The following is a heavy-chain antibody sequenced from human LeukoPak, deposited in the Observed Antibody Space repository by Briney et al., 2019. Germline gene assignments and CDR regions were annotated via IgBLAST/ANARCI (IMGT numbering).Heavy chain of an antibody. CDR3: ARGGLRNTMVRGVIGYFDY. Sequence: ASVKVSCKASGYTFTSYDINWVRQATGQGLEWMGWMNPNSGNAGYAQKFQGRVTMTRNTSISTAYMELSSLRSEDTAVYYCARGGLRNTMVRGVIGYFDYWGQGTLVTVSS. J-gene: IGHJ4*02. CDR2: MNPNSGNA. D-gene: IGHD3-10*01. CDR1: GYTFTSYD. V-gene: IGHV1-8*01.